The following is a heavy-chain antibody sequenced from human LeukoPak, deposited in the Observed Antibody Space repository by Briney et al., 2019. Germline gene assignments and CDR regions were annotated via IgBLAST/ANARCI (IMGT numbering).Heavy chain of an antibody. Sequence: GGSLRLSCAASGFTVSSNYMSWVRQAPGEGLEWVSVIYSGGSTYYADSVKGRFTISRDNSKNTLYLQMNSLRAEDTAVYYCATTGLIRAFDIWGQGTMVTVSS. CDR1: GFTVSSNY. CDR3: ATTGLIRAFDI. V-gene: IGHV3-66*01. CDR2: IYSGGST. D-gene: IGHD3-10*01. J-gene: IGHJ3*02.